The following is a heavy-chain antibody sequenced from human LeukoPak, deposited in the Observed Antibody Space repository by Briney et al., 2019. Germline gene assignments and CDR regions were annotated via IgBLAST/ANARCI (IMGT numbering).Heavy chain of an antibody. D-gene: IGHD5-18*01. CDR3: ARERNTAIVTAFDI. CDR1: GFTFTNYW. V-gene: IGHV3-7*01. CDR2: TKQDGSEK. Sequence: GGSLRLSCAASGFTFTNYWMSWVRQAPGKGLEWVANTKQDGSEKYYMDSVKGRFTISRDNAKNSLYLQMNSLRVEDTAVYFCARERNTAIVTAFDIWGQGTMVTVSS. J-gene: IGHJ3*02.